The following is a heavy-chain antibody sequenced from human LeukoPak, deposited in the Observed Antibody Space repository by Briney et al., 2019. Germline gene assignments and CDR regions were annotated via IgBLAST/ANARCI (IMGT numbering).Heavy chain of an antibody. CDR3: ARDSPKGPSYTRGPAY. CDR2: ISYDGSNK. Sequence: GRSLRLSCAASGFTFSSYAMHWVRQAPGKGLEWVAVISYDGSNKYYADSVKGRFTISRDNSKNTLYLQMNSLRAEDTAVYYCARDSPKGPSYTRGPAYWCQGTLVTVSS. D-gene: IGHD6-19*01. CDR1: GFTFSSYA. J-gene: IGHJ4*02. V-gene: IGHV3-30-3*01.